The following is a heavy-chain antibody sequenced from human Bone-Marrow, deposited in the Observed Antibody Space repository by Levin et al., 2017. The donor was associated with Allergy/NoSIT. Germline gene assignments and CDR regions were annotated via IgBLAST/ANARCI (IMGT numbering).Heavy chain of an antibody. J-gene: IGHJ4*02. D-gene: IGHD1-26*01. CDR3: ARGPSYSRNSGPYYFDY. V-gene: IGHV1-69*13. CDR1: GGTFSSYA. CDR2: IIPIFGTA. Sequence: SVKVSCKASGGTFSSYAISWVRQAPGQGLEWMGGIIPIFGTANYAQKFQGRVTITADESTSTAYMELSSLRSEDTAVYYCARGPSYSRNSGPYYFDYWGQGTLVTVSS.